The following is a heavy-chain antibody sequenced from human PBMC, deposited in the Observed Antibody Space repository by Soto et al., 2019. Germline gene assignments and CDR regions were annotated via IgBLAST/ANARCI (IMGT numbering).Heavy chain of an antibody. V-gene: IGHV4-4*02. CDR2: IYRTGST. J-gene: IGHJ4*02. CDR1: GGSLTSNNW. Sequence: PXETLSLTCSVSGGSLTSNNWWTWVRQPPGQGLEWIGEIYRTGSTNYNPSLKSRVTISLDKSENQFSLKVTSLTAADTAVYYCASRDPGTSVDYWGQGSLVTVSS. D-gene: IGHD1-7*01. CDR3: ASRDPGTSVDY.